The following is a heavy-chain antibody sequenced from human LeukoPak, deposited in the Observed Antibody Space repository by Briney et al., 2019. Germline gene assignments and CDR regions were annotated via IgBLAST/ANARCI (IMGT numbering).Heavy chain of an antibody. CDR2: MACDGSNK. CDR1: GFTFSSYG. D-gene: IGHD3-10*01. J-gene: IGHJ4*02. CDR3: AKDPNYYGSGDFDY. V-gene: IGHV3-30*02. Sequence: GGSLRLSCAASGFTFSSYGMHWVRQAPGKGLEWVAFMACDGSNKYYADSVRGRFTISRDNSKNTLYLQMNSLRAEDTAVYYCAKDPNYYGSGDFDYWGQGTLATVSS.